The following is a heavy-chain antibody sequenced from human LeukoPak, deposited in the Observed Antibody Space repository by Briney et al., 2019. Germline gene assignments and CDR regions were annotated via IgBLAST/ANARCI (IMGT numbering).Heavy chain of an antibody. D-gene: IGHD6-13*01. V-gene: IGHV4-59*01. CDR2: IYYSGST. CDR3: ARDVRIAAAGRVFDY. J-gene: IGHJ4*02. Sequence: SETLSLTYTVSGGSISSYYWSWIRQPPGKGLEWIGYIYYSGSTNYNPSLKSRVTISVDTSKNQFSLKLSSVTAADTAVYYCARDVRIAAAGRVFDYWGQGTLITVSS. CDR1: GGSISSYY.